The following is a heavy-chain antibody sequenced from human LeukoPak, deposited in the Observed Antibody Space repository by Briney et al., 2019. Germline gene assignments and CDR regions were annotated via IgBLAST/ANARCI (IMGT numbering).Heavy chain of an antibody. Sequence: ASVKVSCKASGYTFTSYGISWVRQAPGQGLEWMGWISAYNSNTNYAQKLQGRVTMTTDTSTSTAYMELRSLRSDDTAVYYCARGGDIVVVPANGGLDVWGKGTTVTVSS. CDR1: GYTFTSYG. J-gene: IGHJ6*04. D-gene: IGHD2-2*01. V-gene: IGHV1-18*01. CDR2: ISAYNSNT. CDR3: ARGGDIVVVPANGGLDV.